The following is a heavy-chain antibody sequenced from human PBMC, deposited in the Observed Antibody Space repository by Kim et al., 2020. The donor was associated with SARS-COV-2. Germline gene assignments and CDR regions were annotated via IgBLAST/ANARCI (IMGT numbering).Heavy chain of an antibody. CDR1: GYTFIRYD. D-gene: IGHD6-13*01. J-gene: IGHJ3*02. CDR3: ARDHSREGFDI. CDR2: ISVYSGDT. Sequence: ASVKVSCKASGYTFIRYDISWVCQAPGQGLECMGWISVYSGDTDYSQKVQGRVTLTTDTSTSTAYMELRSLRSDDTAIYYCARDHSREGFDIWGQGTLVTVSS. V-gene: IGHV1-18*01.